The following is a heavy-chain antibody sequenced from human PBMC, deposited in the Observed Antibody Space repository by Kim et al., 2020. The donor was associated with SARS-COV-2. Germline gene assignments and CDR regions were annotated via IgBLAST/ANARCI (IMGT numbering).Heavy chain of an antibody. J-gene: IGHJ3*02. CDR1: GFTFSSYA. CDR3: ASISGSWYFYVGDAFDI. Sequence: GESLRLSCAASGFTFSSYAMHWVRQAPGKGLEWVAVISYDGSNKYYADSVKGRFTISRDNSKNTLYLQMNSLRAEDTAVYYCASISGSWYFYVGDAFDIWGQGTMVTVSS. D-gene: IGHD6-13*01. V-gene: IGHV3-30*04. CDR2: ISYDGSNK.